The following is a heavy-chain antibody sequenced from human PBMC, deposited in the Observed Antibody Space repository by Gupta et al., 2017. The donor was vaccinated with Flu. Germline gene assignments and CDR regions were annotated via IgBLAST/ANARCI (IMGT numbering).Heavy chain of an antibody. CDR3: ARPPRDIYFDWSSRWNYFDY. J-gene: IGHJ4*02. CDR1: GFTFSSYE. V-gene: IGHV3-48*03. CDR2: ISSSGSTI. Sequence: PGGSLRLSCAASGFTFSSYEMNWVRQAPGKGLEWVSYISSSGSTIYYADSVKGRFTISRDNAKNSLYLQMNSLRAEDTAVYYCARPPRDIYFDWSSRWNYFDYWGQGTLVTVSS. D-gene: IGHD3-9*01.